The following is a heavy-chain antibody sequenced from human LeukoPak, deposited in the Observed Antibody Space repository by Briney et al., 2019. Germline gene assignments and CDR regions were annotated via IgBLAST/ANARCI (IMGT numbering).Heavy chain of an antibody. Sequence: GGSLRLSCAASGFTFSTYNMNWVRQAPGKGLEWVSSISSSRSSIYYSDSVKGRFTISRDNAENSLYLQMNNLRADDTAVYYCARVYYYDSSGYIGYWGQGTLVTVSS. J-gene: IGHJ4*02. CDR1: GFTFSTYN. CDR3: ARVYYYDSSGYIGY. D-gene: IGHD3-22*01. CDR2: ISSSRSSI. V-gene: IGHV3-21*01.